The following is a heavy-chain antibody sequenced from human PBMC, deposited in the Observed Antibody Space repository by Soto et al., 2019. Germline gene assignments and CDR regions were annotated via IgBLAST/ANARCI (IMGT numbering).Heavy chain of an antibody. CDR3: ASDRDVAAPGTDEIYYSYGIDV. CDR2: IIPVLGVA. J-gene: IGHJ6*02. Sequence: QVQLVQSGAEVKKPGSSVKVSCKASGGNFRSQSISISWVRQAPGQGLEWMGRIIPVLGVATYAQKFQGRVTITAGTSQRTVHVEMRSMRSENTATYYCASDRDVAAPGTDEIYYSYGIDVWGQGTTVTVSS. CDR1: GGNFRSQS. V-gene: IGHV1-69*02. D-gene: IGHD6-13*01.